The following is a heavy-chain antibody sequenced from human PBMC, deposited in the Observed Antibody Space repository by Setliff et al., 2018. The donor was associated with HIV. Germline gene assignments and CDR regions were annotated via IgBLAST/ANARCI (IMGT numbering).Heavy chain of an antibody. Sequence: SLRLSCAASGFIFSNYGMHWVRQAPGKGLERVAVIWYDGSSQYYADSVKGRFTISRDNSKNTLYLQMNRLRAEDAAMYYCVKSGSGWHGVDYWGQGTLVTVSS. CDR1: GFIFSNYG. D-gene: IGHD6-19*01. CDR2: IWYDGSSQ. J-gene: IGHJ4*02. CDR3: VKSGSGWHGVDY. V-gene: IGHV3-33*03.